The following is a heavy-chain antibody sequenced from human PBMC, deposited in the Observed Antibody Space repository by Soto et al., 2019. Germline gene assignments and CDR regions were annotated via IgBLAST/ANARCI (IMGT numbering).Heavy chain of an antibody. CDR1: GFTFSSYS. CDR2: ISSSSSYI. V-gene: IGHV3-21*01. J-gene: IGHJ6*02. Sequence: EGSLRLSCAASGFTFSSYSMNWVRQAPGKGLEWVSSISSSSSYIYHADSVKGRFTISRDNAKNSLYLQMNSLRAEDTAVYYCARGIVVVPAAMQSNRYYYYYGMDVWGQGTTVTVSS. D-gene: IGHD2-2*01. CDR3: ARGIVVVPAAMQSNRYYYYYGMDV.